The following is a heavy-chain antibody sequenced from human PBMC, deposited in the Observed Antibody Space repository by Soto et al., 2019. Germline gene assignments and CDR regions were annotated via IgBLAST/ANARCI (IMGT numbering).Heavy chain of an antibody. CDR2: IYYSGST. Sequence: SVTLSLTCAVFGGFVSRGGYYWSWVRQNPGKGLEWIGYIYYSGSTYYNPSLKSRVTISVDTSKNQFSLKLSSVTAADTAVYYCAKGVNDYGALTKIDWFDSWGQGTLVTVSS. J-gene: IGHJ5*01. V-gene: IGHV4-31*11. CDR1: GGFVSRGGYY. D-gene: IGHD4-17*01. CDR3: AKGVNDYGALTKIDWFDS.